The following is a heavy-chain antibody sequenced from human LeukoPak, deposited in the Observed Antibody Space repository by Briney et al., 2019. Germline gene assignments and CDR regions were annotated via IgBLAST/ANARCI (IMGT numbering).Heavy chain of an antibody. CDR3: ARHVAYYDILTGYYKGAFDI. J-gene: IGHJ3*02. V-gene: IGHV4-59*04. CDR2: IFYIGST. D-gene: IGHD3-9*01. Sequence: SGTLSLTCTVSGGSISSYYWSWIRQPPGKGLGWNGCIFYIGSTYYNPSFRSAVTISVDMSTNQFTMKLSSVTATDTAVYYCARHVAYYDILTGYYKGAFDIWGQGTMVTVSS. CDR1: GGSISSYY.